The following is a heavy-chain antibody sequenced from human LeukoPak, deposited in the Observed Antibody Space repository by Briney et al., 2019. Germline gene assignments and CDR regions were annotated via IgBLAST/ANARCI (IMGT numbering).Heavy chain of an antibody. CDR3: ARYVSSSSSWYSIGY. CDR2: IYHSGST. V-gene: IGHV4-38-2*02. CDR1: GYSISSGYY. Sequence: KSSETLSLTCTVSGYSISSGYYWGWIRQPPGKGLEWIGSIYHSGSTYYNPSLKSRVTISVDTSKNQFSLKLSSVTAADTAVYYCARYVSSSSSWYSIGYWGQGALVTVSS. J-gene: IGHJ4*02. D-gene: IGHD6-13*01.